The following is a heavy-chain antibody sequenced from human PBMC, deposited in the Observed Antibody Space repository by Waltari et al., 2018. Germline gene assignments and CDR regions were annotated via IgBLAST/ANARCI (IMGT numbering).Heavy chain of an antibody. CDR3: AXVGAISSAFDX. CDR1: GFTFSSYA. J-gene: IGHJ3*01. D-gene: IGHD1-26*01. CDR2: ISGSGGST. V-gene: IGHV3-23*01. Sequence: EVQLLESXGGLVQPGGSLRLSXAASGFTFSSYAMSXVRQAPGKGLEWVSAISGSGGSTYYADXXXGRFTISRXNSKNTLYXQMNSLRAEDTAVYYCAXVGAISSAFDXWGQGTXXXXXS.